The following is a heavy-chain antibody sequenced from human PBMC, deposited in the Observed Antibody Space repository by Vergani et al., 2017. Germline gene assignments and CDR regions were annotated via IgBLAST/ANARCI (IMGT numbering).Heavy chain of an antibody. CDR1: VGSISSGDHC. J-gene: IGHJ6*03. Sequence: QVQLQESGPGVVKPSQTLSLTCAVSVGSISSGDHCWTWIRQRPGKGLEWIGYIFYSGTTYDNPSLRSRLTISVDTSQNQFSLKLRSVTAADTAVYYCARVDTQVPTTAHFYYMDGRGKGTTVVVSS. CDR3: ARVDTQVPTTAHFYYMDG. V-gene: IGHV4-31*11. D-gene: IGHD2/OR15-2a*01. CDR2: IFYSGTT.